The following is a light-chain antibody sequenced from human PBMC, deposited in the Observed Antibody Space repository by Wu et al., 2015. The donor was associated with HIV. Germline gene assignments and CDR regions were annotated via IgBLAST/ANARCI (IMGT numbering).Light chain of an antibody. J-gene: IGKJ5*01. CDR3: QQYATSIT. CDR1: QSVSYSY. V-gene: IGKV3-20*01. Sequence: EIVLTQSPGTLSLSPGERATLFCRASQSVSYSYLAWYQQKRGQAPRVLIYGASSRATGVPGRFSGSGSGSEFSLTISRLEPEDFAVYYCQQYATSITFGQGTRLEIK. CDR2: GAS.